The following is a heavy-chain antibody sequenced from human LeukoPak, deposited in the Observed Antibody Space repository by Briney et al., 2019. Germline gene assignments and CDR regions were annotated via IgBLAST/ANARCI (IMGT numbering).Heavy chain of an antibody. J-gene: IGHJ1*01. CDR2: IIPIFGTA. CDR3: ASEAAAGLTRQH. CDR1: GYTFTNYY. V-gene: IGHV1-69*13. Sequence: GASVKVSCKASGYTFTNYYMHWVRQAPGQGLEWMGGIIPIFGTANYAQKFQGRVTITADESTSTAYMELSSLRSEDTAVYYCASEAAAGLTRQHWGQGTLVTVSS. D-gene: IGHD6-13*01.